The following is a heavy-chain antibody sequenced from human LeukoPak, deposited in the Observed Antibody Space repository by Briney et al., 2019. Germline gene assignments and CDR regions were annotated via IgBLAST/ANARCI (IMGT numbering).Heavy chain of an antibody. D-gene: IGHD3-22*01. CDR3: ARGPLHYDSSGYYLGWFDY. V-gene: IGHV4-34*01. Sequence: SETLSLTCAVYGGSFSGYYWSWIRQPPGKGLEWIGESNHSGSTNYNPSLKSRVTISVDTSKNQFSLKLSSVTAADTAVYYCARGPLHYDSSGYYLGWFDYWGQGTLVTVSS. CDR1: GGSFSGYY. CDR2: SNHSGST. J-gene: IGHJ4*02.